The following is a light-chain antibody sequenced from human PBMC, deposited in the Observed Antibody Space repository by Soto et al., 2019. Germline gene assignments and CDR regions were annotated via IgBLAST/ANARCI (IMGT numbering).Light chain of an antibody. Sequence: QSALTQPPSASGSPGQSVAISCTGTSSDVGGYNYVSWYQQHPGKAPKLMIYEVNKRPSGVPDRFSGSKSGNTASLTVSGLQAEDEADYYCSSDAGRSKRFGIGTKVTVL. CDR2: EVN. J-gene: IGLJ1*01. CDR3: SSDAGRSKR. V-gene: IGLV2-8*01. CDR1: SSDVGGYNY.